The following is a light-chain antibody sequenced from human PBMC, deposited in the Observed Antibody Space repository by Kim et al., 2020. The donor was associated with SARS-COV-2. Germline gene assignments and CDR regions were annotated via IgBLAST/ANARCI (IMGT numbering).Light chain of an antibody. J-gene: IGLJ3*02. V-gene: IGLV1-44*01. CDR2: SNN. Sequence: ELTQPPSASGIPGQRVTISCSGSSSNIGSNTVNWYQQLPGTAPKLLIYSNNQRPSGVPDRFSGSKSGTSASLAISGLQSEDEADYCCAAWDDSLNGWVFGGGTQLTVL. CDR3: AAWDDSLNGWV. CDR1: SSNIGSNT.